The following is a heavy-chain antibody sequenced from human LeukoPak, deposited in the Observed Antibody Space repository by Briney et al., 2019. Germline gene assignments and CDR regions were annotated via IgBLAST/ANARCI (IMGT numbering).Heavy chain of an antibody. CDR3: ARRLRFLEWLGRYGMDV. CDR1: GESFSGYY. J-gene: IGHJ6*02. Sequence: SETLSLTCAVFGESFSGYYWSWIRQPPGKGLEWIGEINHSGSTNYNPSLKSRVTISVDTSKNQFSLKLSSVTAADTAVYYCARRLRFLEWLGRYGMDVWGQGTTVTVSS. D-gene: IGHD3-3*01. CDR2: INHSGST. V-gene: IGHV4-34*01.